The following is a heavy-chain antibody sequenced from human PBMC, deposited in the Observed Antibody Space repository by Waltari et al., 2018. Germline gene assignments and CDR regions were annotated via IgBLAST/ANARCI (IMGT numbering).Heavy chain of an antibody. J-gene: IGHJ5*02. CDR3: ARDRDIVAWGWFDP. CDR2: VNPKRGWT. CDR1: GYTFTGYY. Sequence: QVQLVQSGAEVKKPGASVKVSCKASGYTFTGYYMHWVRQAPGQGLEWMGWVNPKRGWTNYAKKVQGRVTMTRETSIRTAYMELSRLRSDDTAVYYCARDRDIVAWGWFDPWGQGTLVTVSS. V-gene: IGHV1-2*02. D-gene: IGHD5-12*01.